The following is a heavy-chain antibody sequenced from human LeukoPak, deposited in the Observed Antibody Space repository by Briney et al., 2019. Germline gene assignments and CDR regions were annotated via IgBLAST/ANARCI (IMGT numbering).Heavy chain of an antibody. CDR2: IIPIFGTA. CDR1: GYTFTAYF. V-gene: IGHV1-69*06. J-gene: IGHJ5*02. CDR3: ARSSGSYANWFDP. Sequence: ASVKVSCKASGYTFTAYFMQWVRQAPGQGLEWMGGIIPIFGTANYAQKFQGRVTITADKSTSTAYMELSSLRSEDTAVYYCARSSGSYANWFDPWGQGTLVTVSS. D-gene: IGHD1-26*01.